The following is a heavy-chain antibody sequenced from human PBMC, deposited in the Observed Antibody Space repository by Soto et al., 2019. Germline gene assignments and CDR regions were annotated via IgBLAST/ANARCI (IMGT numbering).Heavy chain of an antibody. Sequence: GGSLRLSCAASGFAFSSYAMSWVRQAPGKGLEWVSAISGSGGSTYYADSVKGRFTISRDNSKNTLYLQMNSLRAEDTAVYYCAKHVTVTTFSGWSGCFDPWGQGTLVTVSS. CDR1: GFAFSSYA. J-gene: IGHJ5*02. CDR3: AKHVTVTTFSGWSGCFDP. CDR2: ISGSGGST. D-gene: IGHD4-17*01. V-gene: IGHV3-23*01.